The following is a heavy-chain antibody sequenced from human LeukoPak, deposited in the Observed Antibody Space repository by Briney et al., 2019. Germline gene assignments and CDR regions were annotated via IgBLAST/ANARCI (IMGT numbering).Heavy chain of an antibody. CDR1: GFPFSSYW. J-gene: IGHJ4*02. D-gene: IGHD6-13*01. V-gene: IGHV3-7*04. CDR2: IKQDGGET. Sequence: GGSLRLSCAASGFPFSSYWMAWVRQAPGKGLEWVASIKQDGGETFYVDSVKGRFTISRDNAKNSLYLQMNSLRAEDTAVYYCARATPGIAAAVWDWGQGTLVTVSS. CDR3: ARATPGIAAAVWD.